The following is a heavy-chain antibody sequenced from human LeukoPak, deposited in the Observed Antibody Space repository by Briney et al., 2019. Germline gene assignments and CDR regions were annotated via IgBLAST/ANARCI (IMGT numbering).Heavy chain of an antibody. Sequence: SETLSLTCTVSGGSISSSSYYWGWIRQPPGKGLEWIGSIYYSGSTYYNPSLKSRVTISVDTSKNQFSLKLSSVTAADTAVYYCASFRLGYGDYVPLMNDGEWGQGTLVTVSS. J-gene: IGHJ4*02. CDR2: IYYSGST. CDR1: GGSISSSSYY. V-gene: IGHV4-39*01. D-gene: IGHD4-17*01. CDR3: ASFRLGYGDYVPLMNDGE.